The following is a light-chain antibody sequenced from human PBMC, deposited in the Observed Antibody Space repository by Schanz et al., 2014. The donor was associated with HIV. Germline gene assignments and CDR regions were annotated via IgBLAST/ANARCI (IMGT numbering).Light chain of an antibody. CDR3: AAWDDSLNGWV. CDR2: GNS. V-gene: IGLV1-40*01. J-gene: IGLJ3*02. CDR1: SSNIGAGYD. Sequence: QSVLTQPPSVSGAPGQRVTISCTGSSSNIGAGYDVPWHQQLPGTAPKLLIYGNSNRPSGVPDRFSGSESGTSASLAISGLQSEDEADYYCAAWDDSLNGWVFGGGTQLTVL.